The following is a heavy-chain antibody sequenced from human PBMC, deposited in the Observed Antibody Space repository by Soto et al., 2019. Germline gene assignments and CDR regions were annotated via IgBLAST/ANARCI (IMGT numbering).Heavy chain of an antibody. CDR1: GFSFSRYA. CDR2: MTGSGGDI. V-gene: IGHV3-23*01. D-gene: IGHD5-12*01. CDR3: AKDAVYNDGLWLVAN. Sequence: GGSLRLSCAASGFSFSRYAMMWVRQAPGKGQEWVAGMTGSGGDIRYADSVKGRFTISKDNSKNTLYLQMNSLRAEDTAIYYCAKDAVYNDGLWLVANWGQGTLVTVSS. J-gene: IGHJ4*02.